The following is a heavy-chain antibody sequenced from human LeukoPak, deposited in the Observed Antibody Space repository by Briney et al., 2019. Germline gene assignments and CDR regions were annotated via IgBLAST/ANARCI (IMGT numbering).Heavy chain of an antibody. Sequence: ASVKVSCKASGYTFTSYGISWVRQAPGQGLEWVGWISGSKGKTIYAQKFRGRVTMATDTSTSTVYMEVRSLRSDDTAVYYCARVRPEMEVVPAAISLNYYYYYMDVWGKGTTVTVSS. CDR1: GYTFTSYG. CDR2: ISGSKGKT. D-gene: IGHD2-2*02. J-gene: IGHJ6*03. V-gene: IGHV1-18*01. CDR3: ARVRPEMEVVPAAISLNYYYYYMDV.